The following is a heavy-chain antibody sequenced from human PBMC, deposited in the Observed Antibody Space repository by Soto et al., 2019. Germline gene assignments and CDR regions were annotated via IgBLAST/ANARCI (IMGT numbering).Heavy chain of an antibody. Sequence: DSVKGSCKTSCYTFTNYDVTWVRQAPGRGLEWMGWITPYNGNTHYAPHLQGRITLATYTSTNTAYLDLTNLTSDDTAMYYCARVVRRAVSWLDSRGTGTSVSVSS. CDR3: ARVVRRAVSWLDS. J-gene: IGHJ5*01. CDR1: CYTFTNYD. D-gene: IGHD3-10*01. V-gene: IGHV1-18*04. CDR2: ITPYNGNT.